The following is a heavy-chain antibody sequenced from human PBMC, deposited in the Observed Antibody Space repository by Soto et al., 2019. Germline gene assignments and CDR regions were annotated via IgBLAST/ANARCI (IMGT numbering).Heavy chain of an antibody. V-gene: IGHV4-61*01. Sequence: QVQLQESGPGLVKPSETLSLTCTVSGGSVSSGSYYWSWIRQPPGKGLEWIGYIYYSGSTNYNPSLKSLVTISVDTSKNQFSMTLRSVPAADRAVYYCARRKAIWRYSSGGRSGFDYWGQGTLVTVSS. CDR2: IYYSGST. CDR3: ARRKAIWRYSSGGRSGFDY. J-gene: IGHJ4*02. D-gene: IGHD6-19*01. CDR1: GGSVSSGSYY.